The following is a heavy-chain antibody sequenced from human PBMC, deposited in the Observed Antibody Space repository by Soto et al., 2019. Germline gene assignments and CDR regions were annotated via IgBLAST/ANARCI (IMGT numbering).Heavy chain of an antibody. CDR3: ARYRIAADLSDFDY. D-gene: IGHD6-13*01. Sequence: EVQLLESGGGLVQPGGSLRLSCEASGFSFNNYAVSWVRQAPGKGLEWVSVISGTGGKTYYADSVKGRFTISRDDSKNTVYLQMSSLRTEDTAVYYCARYRIAADLSDFDYWGQGTLVTVSS. CDR2: ISGTGGKT. V-gene: IGHV3-23*01. CDR1: GFSFNNYA. J-gene: IGHJ4*02.